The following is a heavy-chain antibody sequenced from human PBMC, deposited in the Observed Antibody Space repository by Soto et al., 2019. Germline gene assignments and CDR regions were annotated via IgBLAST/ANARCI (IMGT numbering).Heavy chain of an antibody. Sequence: QVQLVESGGGLVKPGGSLRLSCAASGFTFSDYYMSWIRQAPGKGLEWVSYISSSSSYTNYAASVKGRFTISRDNARNSLYLQMNSLRAEDTAVYYCARAAAGTSAFDIWGQGTMVTVSS. D-gene: IGHD6-13*01. CDR2: ISSSSSYT. V-gene: IGHV3-11*05. J-gene: IGHJ3*02. CDR1: GFTFSDYY. CDR3: ARAAAGTSAFDI.